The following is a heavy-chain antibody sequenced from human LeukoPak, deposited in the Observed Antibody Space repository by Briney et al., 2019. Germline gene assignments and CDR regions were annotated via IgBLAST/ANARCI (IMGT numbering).Heavy chain of an antibody. V-gene: IGHV3-7*03. D-gene: IGHD2-21*02. CDR3: AKDRIGQYCGGDCYSRSSY. J-gene: IGHJ4*02. CDR2: IKQDGSEK. Sequence: PGGSLRLSCAASGFTFSSYWMSWVRQAPGKGLEWVANIKQDGSEKYYVDSVKGRFTISRDNAKNSLYLQMNSLRAEDTAVYYCAKDRIGQYCGGDCYSRSSYWGQGTLVTVSS. CDR1: GFTFSSYW.